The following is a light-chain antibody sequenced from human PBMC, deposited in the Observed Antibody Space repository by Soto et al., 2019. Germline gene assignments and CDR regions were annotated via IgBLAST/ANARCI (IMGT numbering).Light chain of an antibody. CDR3: AAWDGSLTGRV. V-gene: IGLV1-47*02. J-gene: IGLJ3*02. CDR2: SNN. Sequence: QSVLTQPPSASGTPGQGVTISCSGSSSNIGSNYVYWYQQFPGTAPKLLVYSNNQRPSGVPDRFSGSKSGTSASLAISGLRSEDEADYYCAAWDGSLTGRVFGGGTKVTVL. CDR1: SSNIGSNY.